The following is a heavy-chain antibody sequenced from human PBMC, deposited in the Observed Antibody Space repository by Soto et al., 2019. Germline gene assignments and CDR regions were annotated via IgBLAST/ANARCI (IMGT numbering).Heavy chain of an antibody. CDR1: GFTFSSYA. CDR3: AGRGSGSYCDD. J-gene: IGHJ4*02. D-gene: IGHD1-26*01. V-gene: IGHV3-23*01. Sequence: EVQLLESGGGLVQPGGSLRLSCAASGFTFSSYAMRWVRQAPVKGLEWVSAIRGSGDSTYYADPVKGRFTISRDNSKNTLYLQMNSLRAEDTAVYYCAGRGSGSYCDDWGQGTLVTVSS. CDR2: IRGSGDST.